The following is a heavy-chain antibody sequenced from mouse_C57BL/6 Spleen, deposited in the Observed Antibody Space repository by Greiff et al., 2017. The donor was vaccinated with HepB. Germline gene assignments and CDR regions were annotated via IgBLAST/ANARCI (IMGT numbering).Heavy chain of an antibody. CDR3: ARGGYGSSYGYWYFDV. CDR2: INPNNGGT. Sequence: VQLQQSGPELVKPGASVKIPCKASGYTFTDYNMDWVKQSHGKSLEWIGDINPNNGGTIYNQKFKGKATLTVDKSSSTAYMELRSLTSEDTAVYYCARGGYGSSYGYWYFDVWGTGTTVTVSS. CDR1: GYTFTDYN. D-gene: IGHD1-1*01. V-gene: IGHV1-18*01. J-gene: IGHJ1*03.